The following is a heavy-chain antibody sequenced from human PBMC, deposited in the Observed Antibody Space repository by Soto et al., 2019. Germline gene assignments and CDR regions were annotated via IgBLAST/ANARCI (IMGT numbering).Heavy chain of an antibody. D-gene: IGHD6-13*01. J-gene: IGHJ6*02. CDR2: INAGNGNT. Sequence: VASVKVSCKASGYTFTSYAMHWVRQAPGQRLEWMGWINAGNGNTKYSQKFQGRVTITRDTSASTAYMELSSLRSEDTAVYYCARSGYSSSWYNYYYGMDVWGQGTTVTVS. CDR3: ARSGYSSSWYNYYYGMDV. CDR1: GYTFTSYA. V-gene: IGHV1-3*01.